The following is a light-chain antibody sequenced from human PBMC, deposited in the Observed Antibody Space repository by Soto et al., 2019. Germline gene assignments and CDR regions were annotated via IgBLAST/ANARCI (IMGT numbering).Light chain of an antibody. V-gene: IGKV3-20*01. J-gene: IGKJ2*01. Sequence: EIVLTQSPGTLSLSPGERATLSCRASQSLTKRYLAWYQQKSGQAPRLLIYGASNRATGIPDRFSGSGSGKDFTLIISRLEPEDFAVYYCQQYGSSLVYTFGQGTKLEIK. CDR2: GAS. CDR1: QSLTKRY. CDR3: QQYGSSLVYT.